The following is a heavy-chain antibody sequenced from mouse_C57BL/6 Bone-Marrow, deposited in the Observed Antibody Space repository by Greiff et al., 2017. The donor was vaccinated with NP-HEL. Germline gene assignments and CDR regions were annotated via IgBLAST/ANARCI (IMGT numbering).Heavy chain of an antibody. J-gene: IGHJ2*01. CDR2: ISSGGSYT. D-gene: IGHD6-1*01. CDR1: GFTFSSYG. Sequence: EVMLVESGGDLVKPGGSLKLSCAASGFTFSSYGMSWVRQTPDKRLEWVATISSGGSYTYYPDSVKGRFTISRDNAKNTLYLQMSSLKSEDTAMYYCARRFPLYFDYWGQGTTLTVSS. V-gene: IGHV5-6*02. CDR3: ARRFPLYFDY.